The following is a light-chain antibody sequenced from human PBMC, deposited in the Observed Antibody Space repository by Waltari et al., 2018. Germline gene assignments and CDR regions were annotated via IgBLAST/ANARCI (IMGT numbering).Light chain of an antibody. V-gene: IGKV3-20*01. CDR2: PAS. CDR3: HQYGNSPQT. J-gene: IGKJ1*01. CDR1: QSISTS. Sequence: EIVLTQSPGTLSLSPGERATLSCRASQSISTSLGRYHQKPGQAPRLLIYPASTRATGIPDRFSGSGSGTDFTLTISRLEPEDFAVYYCHQYGNSPQTFGQGTKVEIK.